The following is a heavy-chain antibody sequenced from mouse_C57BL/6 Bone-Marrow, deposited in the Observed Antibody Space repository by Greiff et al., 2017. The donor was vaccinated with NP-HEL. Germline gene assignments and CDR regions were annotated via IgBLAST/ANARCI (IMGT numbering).Heavy chain of an antibody. V-gene: IGHV1-64*01. CDR1: GYTFTSYW. CDR2: IHPNSGST. Sequence: QVQLKQPGAELVKPGASVKLSCKASGYTFTSYWMHWVKQRPGQGLEWIGMIHPNSGSTNYNEKFKSKATLTVDKSSSTAYMQLSSLTSEDSAVYYCARRGRGWYFDVWGTGTTVTVSS. CDR3: ARRGRGWYFDV. D-gene: IGHD3-3*01. J-gene: IGHJ1*03.